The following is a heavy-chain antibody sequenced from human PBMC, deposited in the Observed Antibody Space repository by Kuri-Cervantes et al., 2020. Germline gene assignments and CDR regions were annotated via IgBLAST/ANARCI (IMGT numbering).Heavy chain of an antibody. J-gene: IGHJ4*02. CDR3: ARGGSYWGHFDY. CDR2: IYYSGST. CDR1: GGSISSYY. Sequence: SETLSLTCTVSGGSISSYYWSWIRQPPGKGLEWIGYIYYSGSTNYNPSLKSRVTISVDTSKNQFSLKLSSVTAADTAVYYCARGGSYWGHFDYWGQGTLVTVSS. D-gene: IGHD1-26*01. V-gene: IGHV4-59*01.